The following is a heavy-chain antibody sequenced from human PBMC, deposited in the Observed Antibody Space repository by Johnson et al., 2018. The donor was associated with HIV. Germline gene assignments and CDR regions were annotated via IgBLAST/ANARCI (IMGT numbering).Heavy chain of an antibody. J-gene: IGHJ3*02. D-gene: IGHD5-18*01. CDR3: AKEGGYSYGYGGDQTGDAFDI. V-gene: IGHV3-30*02. Sequence: QVQLVESGGGVVQPGGSLRLSCVASGFTFSSYGMHWVRQAPGKGPEWVSYIRYDGDNKYYVDSVKGRFTISRDNHNNTLYLQTSSLRLEDTAVYYCAKEGGYSYGYGGDQTGDAFDIWGQGTTVTVSS. CDR1: GFTFSSYG. CDR2: IRYDGDNK.